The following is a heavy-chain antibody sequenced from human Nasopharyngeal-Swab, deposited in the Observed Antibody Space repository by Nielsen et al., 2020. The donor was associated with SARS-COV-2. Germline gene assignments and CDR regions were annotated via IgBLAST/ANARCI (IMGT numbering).Heavy chain of an antibody. CDR3: ARDAGGGAHFDY. D-gene: IGHD2-15*01. V-gene: IGHV3-33*01. J-gene: IGHJ4*02. Sequence: WIRQPPGKGLEWVAVIWYDGSNEYYADSVKGRFTISRDNSKNTLYLQMNSLRAEDTAVYYCARDAGGGAHFDYWGQGTLVTVSS. CDR2: IWYDGSNE.